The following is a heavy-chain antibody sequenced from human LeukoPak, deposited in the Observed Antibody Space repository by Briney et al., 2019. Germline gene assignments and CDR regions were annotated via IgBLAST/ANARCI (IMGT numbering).Heavy chain of an antibody. J-gene: IGHJ4*02. D-gene: IGHD3-10*01. CDR1: GFTFSSYG. V-gene: IGHV3-30*18. CDR3: AKLAYYYGSGGDYFDY. CDR2: ISYDGSNK. Sequence: GRSLRLSCAASGFTFSSYGMHWVRQAPGKGLEWVAVISYDGSNKYYADSVKGRFTISRDNSKNTLYLQMNSLRAEDTAVYYCAKLAYYYGSGGDYFDYWGQGILVTVSS.